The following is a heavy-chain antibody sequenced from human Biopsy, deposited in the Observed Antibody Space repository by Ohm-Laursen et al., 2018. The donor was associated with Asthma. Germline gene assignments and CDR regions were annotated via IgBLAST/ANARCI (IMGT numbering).Heavy chain of an antibody. CDR3: VRDGTDDAFDI. D-gene: IGHD1-1*01. Sequence: SLRLSCAAPGFSFSNFAIHWVRQAPGKGLEWVGVISKDASTQDYADSVKGRFTVARDNSKNTLDLQMNSLREEDTAVYYCVRDGTDDAFDIWGQGTVVSVSS. V-gene: IGHV3-30*01. J-gene: IGHJ3*02. CDR2: ISKDASTQ. CDR1: GFSFSNFA.